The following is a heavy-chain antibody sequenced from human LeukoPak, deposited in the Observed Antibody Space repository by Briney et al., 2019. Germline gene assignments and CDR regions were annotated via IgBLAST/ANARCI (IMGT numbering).Heavy chain of an antibody. D-gene: IGHD2-15*01. V-gene: IGHV4-59*01. CDR2: IYYSGTT. J-gene: IGHJ4*02. Sequence: KTSETLSLTCTVSDGSIRSYYWSWIRQPPGKGLEWIGYIYYSGTTNYNPSLKSRVTISVDTSKNQFSLKLSSVTAADTAVYYCARDGGLGYCSGGSCGIDYWGQGTLVTVSS. CDR1: DGSIRSYY. CDR3: ARDGGLGYCSGGSCGIDY.